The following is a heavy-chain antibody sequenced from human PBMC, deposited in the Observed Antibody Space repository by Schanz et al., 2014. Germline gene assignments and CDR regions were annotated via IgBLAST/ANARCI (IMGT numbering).Heavy chain of an antibody. J-gene: IGHJ3*01. Sequence: EVQLVESGGGLVKPGGSLRLSCAASGFTFSSYSMNWVRQAPGKGLEWVSSISSSSSYIYYADSVKGRFTISRDNAKNSLYLQMNSLSADDTAVFYCAKGMGYCSGGTCYDYYYYGLDVWGQGTLVTISS. V-gene: IGHV3-21*04. CDR2: ISSSSSYI. D-gene: IGHD2-15*01. CDR3: AKGMGYCSGGTCYDYYYYGLDV. CDR1: GFTFSSYS.